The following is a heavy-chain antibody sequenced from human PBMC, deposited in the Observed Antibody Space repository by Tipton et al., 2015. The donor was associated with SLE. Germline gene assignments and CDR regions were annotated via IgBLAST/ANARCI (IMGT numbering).Heavy chain of an antibody. CDR3: ARDRDWYYGPAPDY. D-gene: IGHD3-3*01. CDR2: IYCGGRT. CDR1: GFIFESHA. V-gene: IGHV3-23*03. Sequence: GSLRLSCSASGFIFESHAMSWVRQAPGEGLEWVSSIYCGGRTSYTNSVKGRFTISRDDSKKTLYLHMDNLRADDTAVYYCARDRDWYYGPAPDYWGQGTLVTVSS. J-gene: IGHJ4*02.